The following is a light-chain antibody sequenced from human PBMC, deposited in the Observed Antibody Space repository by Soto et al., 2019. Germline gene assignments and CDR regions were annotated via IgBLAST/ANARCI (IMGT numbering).Light chain of an antibody. CDR1: QNVSSY. CDR2: AAS. J-gene: IGKJ4*01. Sequence: DIQMTQSPSSLSASVGDRVTVTCRAGQNVSSYLNWYQQKPGKAPRLLIYAASRLLSGVPSRFSASGSGTDFTLTISSLQPEDFAAYYCHQSHSTRALTFGGGTKVEIK. CDR3: HQSHSTRALT. V-gene: IGKV1-39*01.